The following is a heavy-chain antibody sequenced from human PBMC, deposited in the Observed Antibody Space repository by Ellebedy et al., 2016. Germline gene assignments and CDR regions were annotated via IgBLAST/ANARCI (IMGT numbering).Heavy chain of an antibody. J-gene: IGHJ4*02. CDR1: GFTFSSYS. D-gene: IGHD3-9*01. V-gene: IGHV3-48*01. CDR3: ARDSEELRYCDWLFVRGYYFDY. CDR2: ISSSSSTI. Sequence: GESLKISCAASGFTFSSYSMNWVRQAPGKGLEWVSYISSSSSTIYYADSVKGRFTISRDNSKNTLYLQMNSLRAEDTAVYYCARDSEELRYCDWLFVRGYYFDYWGQGTLVTVSS.